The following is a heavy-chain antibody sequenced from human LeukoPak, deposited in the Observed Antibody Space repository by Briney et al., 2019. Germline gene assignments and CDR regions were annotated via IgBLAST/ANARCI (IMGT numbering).Heavy chain of an antibody. CDR1: GFIFSDFY. V-gene: IGHV4-34*08. CDR3: AKSNGYGLVDI. CDR2: IDSDGAT. Sequence: PGGSLRLSCAASGFIFSDFYMTWIRQSPGKGLEWIGDIDSDGATYYNPSLKSRVTMSVDTSKNQFSLRLTSLMAADTAVYYCAKSNGYGLVDIWGQGTMVTVSS. D-gene: IGHD3-10*01. J-gene: IGHJ3*02.